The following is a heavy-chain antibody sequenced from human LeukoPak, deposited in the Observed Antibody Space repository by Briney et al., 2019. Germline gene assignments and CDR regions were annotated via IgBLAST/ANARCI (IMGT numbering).Heavy chain of an antibody. Sequence: ASVKVSCKASGYTFTGYYMHWVRQAPGQGLEWMGWINPNSGGTNYAQKFQGRVTMTRDTSISTAYMELSRLRSDDTAVYYCATEDHIAVAGFIDYWGQGTLVTVSS. CDR1: GYTFTGYY. D-gene: IGHD6-19*01. CDR3: ATEDHIAVAGFIDY. J-gene: IGHJ4*02. CDR2: INPNSGGT. V-gene: IGHV1-2*02.